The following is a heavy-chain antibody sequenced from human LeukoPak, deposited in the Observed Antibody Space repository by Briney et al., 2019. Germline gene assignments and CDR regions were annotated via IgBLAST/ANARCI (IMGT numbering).Heavy chain of an antibody. CDR1: GGSISSGDYY. CDR3: ARPYYYDSRIDP. D-gene: IGHD3-22*01. V-gene: IGHV4-30-4*01. J-gene: IGHJ5*02. CDR2: MYYSGST. Sequence: SETLSLTCTVSGGSISSGDYYWSWIRQPPGKGLEWIGYMYYSGSTYYNPSLKSRVTISLDTSKYQFSLKLSSVTAADTAVYHCARPYYYDSRIDPWGQGTLVTVSS.